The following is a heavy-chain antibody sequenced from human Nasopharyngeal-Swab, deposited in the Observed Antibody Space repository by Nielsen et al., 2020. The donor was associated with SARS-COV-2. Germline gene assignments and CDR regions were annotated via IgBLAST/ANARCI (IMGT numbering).Heavy chain of an antibody. CDR2: INSGGSST. D-gene: IGHD6-13*01. CDR1: GFTFSSYW. J-gene: IGHJ6*04. CDR3: ARAWQQLADV. Sequence: GESLKISCAASGFTFSSYWMHWVRQAPGKGLVWVSRINSGGSSTSYADSVKGRFTISRDNAKNTLYLQMNSLRAEDTAVYYCARAWQQLADVWGKGTTVTVSS. V-gene: IGHV3-74*01.